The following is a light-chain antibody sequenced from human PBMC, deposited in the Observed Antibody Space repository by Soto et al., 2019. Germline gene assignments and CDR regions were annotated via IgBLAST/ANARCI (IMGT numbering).Light chain of an antibody. CDR1: SSNIGRNT. CDR3: AAWDDSLRVWV. V-gene: IGLV1-47*01. J-gene: IGLJ3*02. CDR2: KTN. Sequence: QSVLTQPPAASGTPGQRVTISCSGSSSNIGRNTVNWYQHLPGTAPKLLIYKTNHRPSRVPDRFSASKSGTSASLAISGLRSEDEADYYCAAWDDSLRVWVFGGGTKLTVL.